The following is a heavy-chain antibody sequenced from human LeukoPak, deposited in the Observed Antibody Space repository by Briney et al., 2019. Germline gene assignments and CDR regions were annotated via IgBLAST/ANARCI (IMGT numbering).Heavy chain of an antibody. V-gene: IGHV4-59*01. CDR2: IYYSGST. D-gene: IGHD6-19*01. CDR3: ARAIAVAGKANYYYYGMDV. Sequence: TPAEPLSLSCAVCGSSSSSYCWRWSRPPPGKGLGWGGYIYYSGSTNYNPSLKSRVTISVDTSKNQFSLKLSSVTAADTAVYYCARAIAVAGKANYYYYGMDVWGPGTTVTVSS. J-gene: IGHJ6*02. CDR1: GSSSSSYC.